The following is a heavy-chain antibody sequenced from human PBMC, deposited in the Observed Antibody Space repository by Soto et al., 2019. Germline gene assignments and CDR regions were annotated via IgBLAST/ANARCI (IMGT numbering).Heavy chain of an antibody. CDR3: ARGPGCTNGVCYKRWFDP. V-gene: IGHV1-8*01. Sequence: ASVKVSCKASGYTFTSYDINWVRQATGQGLEWMGWMNPNSGNTGYAQKFQGRVTMTRNTSISTAYMELSSLRSEDTAVYYCARGPGCTNGVCYKRWFDPWGQGTRVTVSS. D-gene: IGHD2-8*01. J-gene: IGHJ5*02. CDR1: GYTFTSYD. CDR2: MNPNSGNT.